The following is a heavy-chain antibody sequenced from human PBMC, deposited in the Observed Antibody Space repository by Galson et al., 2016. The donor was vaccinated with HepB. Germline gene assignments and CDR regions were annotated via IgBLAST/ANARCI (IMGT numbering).Heavy chain of an antibody. CDR2: IGTAGDT. J-gene: IGHJ6*02. CDR3: ARGLRITMVRGVLYYYYGMDV. CDR1: GFTFSSYD. Sequence: SLRLSCAASGFTFSSYDMHWVRQATGKGLEWVSAIGTAGDTYYTGSVKGRFTISRENAKNSLYLQMNSLRAGDTAVYYCARGLRITMVRGVLYYYYGMDVWGQGTTVTVSS. D-gene: IGHD3-10*01. V-gene: IGHV3-13*01.